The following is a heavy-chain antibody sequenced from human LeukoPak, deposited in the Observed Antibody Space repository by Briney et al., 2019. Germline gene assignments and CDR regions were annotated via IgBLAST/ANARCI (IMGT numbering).Heavy chain of an antibody. V-gene: IGHV3-7*03. CDR2: TSPNGRDT. D-gene: IGHD2-21*02. J-gene: IGHJ4*02. Sequence: GGSLRLSCAASGFTFGTSWMSWFRRAPGTGLQWVAHTSPNGRDTYYVDSVKGRFIISRDNPKNSLYLQMNSLRAEDTAVYYCAKDSYCGGDCPSDYWGQGTLVTVSS. CDR1: GFTFGTSW. CDR3: AKDSYCGGDCPSDY.